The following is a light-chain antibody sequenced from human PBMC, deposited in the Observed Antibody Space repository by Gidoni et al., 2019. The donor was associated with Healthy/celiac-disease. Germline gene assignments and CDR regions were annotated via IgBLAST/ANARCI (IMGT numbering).Light chain of an antibody. Sequence: QSALSPPRSVSASPGQSVTIPCTGTSSAVGGYNYVSWYQQHPGKAPKLMIYDVSKRPSGVPDRFSGSKSGNTASLTISGLQAEDEADYYCCSYAGSYTLVFGGGTKLTVL. CDR3: CSYAGSYTLV. J-gene: IGLJ2*01. V-gene: IGLV2-11*01. CDR1: SSAVGGYNY. CDR2: DVS.